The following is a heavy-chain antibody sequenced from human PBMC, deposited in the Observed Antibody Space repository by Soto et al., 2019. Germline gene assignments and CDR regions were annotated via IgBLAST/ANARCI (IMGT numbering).Heavy chain of an antibody. CDR3: ASERRRFGENYFDY. Sequence: GGSLRLSCAASGFTFSSYWMHWICQVPGKGLVWVSRLNSDGSQTFYADSVKGRFTISRDNAKNTLYLQMNSLRAEDTAVYYCASERRRFGENYFDYWGQGTLVTVSS. CDR1: GFTFSSYW. V-gene: IGHV3-74*01. D-gene: IGHD3-10*01. CDR2: LNSDGSQT. J-gene: IGHJ4*02.